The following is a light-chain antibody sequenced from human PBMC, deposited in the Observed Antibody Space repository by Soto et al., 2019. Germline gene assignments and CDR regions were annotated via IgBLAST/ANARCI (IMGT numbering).Light chain of an antibody. CDR1: QGIRNF. J-gene: IGKJ3*01. CDR2: AAS. CDR3: QKYSSVPV. V-gene: IGKV1-27*01. Sequence: DIQMTQSPTSLSASVGDRVTITCRASQGIRNFVAWYQQKPGKAPKLLIYAASTLQSGVPSRFSGSGSGTDFTLTINSLQHEDVATYSCQKYSSVPVFGPGTKVAIK.